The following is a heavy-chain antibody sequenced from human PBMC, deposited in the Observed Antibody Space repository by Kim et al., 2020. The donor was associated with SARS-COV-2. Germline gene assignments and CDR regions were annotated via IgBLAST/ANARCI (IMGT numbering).Heavy chain of an antibody. CDR1: GGSIRSSSSY. CDR2: IYYSGST. J-gene: IGHJ6*02. Sequence: SETLSLTCTVSGGSIRSSSSYWGWIRQPPGKGLEWIGNIYYSGSTYYNPSLKSRVTISVDTSKNQFSLKLTSVTAADTAVYYCTRLLFSMTMDVRGQGTTVTVSS. D-gene: IGHD3-22*01. CDR3: TRLLFSMTMDV. V-gene: IGHV4-39*07.